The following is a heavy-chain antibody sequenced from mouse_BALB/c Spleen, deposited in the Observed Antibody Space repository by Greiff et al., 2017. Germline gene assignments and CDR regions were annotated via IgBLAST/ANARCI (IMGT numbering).Heavy chain of an antibody. J-gene: IGHJ1*01. Sequence: EVKLEESGGGLVQPGGSMKLSCVASGFTFSNYWMNWVRQSPEKGLEWVAEIRLKSNNYATHYAESVKGRFTISRDDSKSSVYLQMNNLRAEDTGIYYCTRRYFDVWGAGTTVTVSS. CDR1: GFTFSNYW. CDR3: TRRYFDV. V-gene: IGHV6-6*02. CDR2: IRLKSNNYAT.